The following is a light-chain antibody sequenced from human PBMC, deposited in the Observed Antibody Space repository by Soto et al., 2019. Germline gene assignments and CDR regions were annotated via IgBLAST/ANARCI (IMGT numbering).Light chain of an antibody. Sequence: QSVLTQPPSASGTPEQRVTISCSGSSSNIGSNTVNWYQQLPGTAPKLLIYSTNQRPSGAPDRFSGSKSGTSASLAISGPQSEDEADHYCAAWDDSLNGVVFGGGTKLTVL. J-gene: IGLJ2*01. V-gene: IGLV1-44*01. CDR3: AAWDDSLNGVV. CDR2: STN. CDR1: SSNIGSNT.